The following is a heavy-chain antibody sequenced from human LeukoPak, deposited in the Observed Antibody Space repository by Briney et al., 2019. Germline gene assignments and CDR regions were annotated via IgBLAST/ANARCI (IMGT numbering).Heavy chain of an antibody. V-gene: IGHV4-59*01. D-gene: IGHD3-10*01. CDR1: VGPISIYY. J-gene: IGHJ4*02. Sequence: AETLSLTCTVSVGPISIYYWIWIRQPPGKGLEWIGYFYSSGSTNYNSPLKSRVTISVDMSKSQFSLKLNSVTAADTAVYYCARGDGRGVPLYYFDYWGQGTLVTVSS. CDR3: ARGDGRGVPLYYFDY. CDR2: FYSSGST.